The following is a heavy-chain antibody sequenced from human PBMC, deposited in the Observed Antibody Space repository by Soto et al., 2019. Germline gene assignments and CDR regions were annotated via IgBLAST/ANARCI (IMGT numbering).Heavy chain of an antibody. Sequence: GGSLRLSCAASGFTFSSYSMNWVRQAPGKGLEWVSSISSSSSYIYYADSVKGRFTISRDNAKNSLYLQMNSLRAEDTAVYYCARDRPELLLYCGGDCYGGKYYFDYWGQGTLVTVSS. CDR3: ARDRPELLLYCGGDCYGGKYYFDY. J-gene: IGHJ4*02. CDR1: GFTFSSYS. CDR2: ISSSSSYI. D-gene: IGHD2-21*01. V-gene: IGHV3-21*01.